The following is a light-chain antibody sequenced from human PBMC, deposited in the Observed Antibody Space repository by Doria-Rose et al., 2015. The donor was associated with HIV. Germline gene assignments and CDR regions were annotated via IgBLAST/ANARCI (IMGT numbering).Light chain of an antibody. Sequence: EIVLTQSPGTLSLSPGERATLSCRASQSFSSTYLAWYQQKPGQAPSLLIYDGSTRATGIPDRFSGSGSGTDFTLTISRLEPEDVVVYYCQQYGTSRGTFGQGTRLEIK. CDR3: QQYGTSRGT. J-gene: IGKJ5*01. V-gene: IGKV3-20*01. CDR1: QSFSSTY. CDR2: DGS.